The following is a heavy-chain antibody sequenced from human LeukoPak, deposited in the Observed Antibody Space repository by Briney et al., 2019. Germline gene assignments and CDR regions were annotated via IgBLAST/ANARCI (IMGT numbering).Heavy chain of an antibody. CDR3: ARQKENWFDP. Sequence: PSETLSLTCTVSGGSISGSNYYWGWLRQPPGKGLEWLGNIYYSGNTYYSPSLKTRVSISVDTSKNQFSLKVNSLTAADTAVYYCARQKENWFDPWGQGTLVTVSS. J-gene: IGHJ5*02. V-gene: IGHV4-39*01. CDR2: IYYSGNT. CDR1: GGSISGSNYY.